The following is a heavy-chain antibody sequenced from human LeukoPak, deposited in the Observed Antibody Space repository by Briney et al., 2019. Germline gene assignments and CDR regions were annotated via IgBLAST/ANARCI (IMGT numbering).Heavy chain of an antibody. CDR2: IYSGGST. Sequence: GGSLRLSCAASGFTVSSNYMSWVRQAPGKGLEWVSVIYSGGSTYYADSVKGRFTISRDNSKNTLYLQMNSLRAEDTAVYYCASQSSSWYFYYYYGMDVWGQGTTVTVSS. J-gene: IGHJ6*02. D-gene: IGHD6-13*01. CDR3: ASQSSSWYFYYYYGMDV. CDR1: GFTVSSNY. V-gene: IGHV3-53*01.